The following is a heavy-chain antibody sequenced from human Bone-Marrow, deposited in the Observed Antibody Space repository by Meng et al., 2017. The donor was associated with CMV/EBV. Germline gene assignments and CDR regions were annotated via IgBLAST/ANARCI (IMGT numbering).Heavy chain of an antibody. J-gene: IGHJ5*02. CDR2: VNPNGGVT. Sequence: ASVKVSCKASGYTFTGYFIHWVRQAPGQGLEWMGWVNPNGGVTYYAQKFLGSVTMTRDSSISTAYMELSGLRSNDTAMYYCARGMATIPTWGQGTLVTVYS. CDR3: ARGMATIPT. CDR1: GYTFTGYF. D-gene: IGHD5-24*01. V-gene: IGHV1-2*02.